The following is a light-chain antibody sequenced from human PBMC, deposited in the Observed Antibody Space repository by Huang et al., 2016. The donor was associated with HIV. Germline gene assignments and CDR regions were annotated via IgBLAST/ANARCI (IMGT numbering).Light chain of an antibody. CDR3: QQYNNWHLT. V-gene: IGKV3-15*01. CDR1: QSVSRN. J-gene: IGKJ4*01. Sequence: IVMTQTPATLPVSPGGRATLSCRASQSVSRNLAWYQQKPGQAPRLIIYGSTTRATGVPARFSGSGSGTDFTLTINSLQSEDFGIYYCQQYNNWHLTFGGGTKV. CDR2: GST.